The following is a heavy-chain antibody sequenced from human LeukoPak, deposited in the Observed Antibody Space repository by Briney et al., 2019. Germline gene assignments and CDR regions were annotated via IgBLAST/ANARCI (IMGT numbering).Heavy chain of an antibody. CDR2: IYTSGST. CDR1: GGSISSYY. Sequence: PSETLSLTCTVSGGSISSYYWSWIRQPAGKELEWIGRIYTSGSTNYNPSLKSRVTMSVDTSKNQFSLKLSSVTAADTAVYYCARLTSPSTSSYYFDYWGQGTLVTVSS. D-gene: IGHD2-2*01. CDR3: ARLTSPSTSSYYFDY. J-gene: IGHJ4*02. V-gene: IGHV4-4*07.